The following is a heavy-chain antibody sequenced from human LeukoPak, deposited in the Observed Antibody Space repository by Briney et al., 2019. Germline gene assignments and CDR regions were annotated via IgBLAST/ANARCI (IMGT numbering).Heavy chain of an antibody. CDR1: GFTCSSYA. CDR3: AKVRSSWYEFDY. J-gene: IGHJ4*02. CDR2: ISGSGGST. Sequence: AGGSLRLSCAASGFTCSSYAMSWVRQAPGKGLEWVSAISGSGGSTYYADSVKGRFTISRDNSKNTLYLQMNSLRAEDTAVYYCAKVRSSWYEFDYWGQGTLVTVSS. D-gene: IGHD6-13*01. V-gene: IGHV3-23*01.